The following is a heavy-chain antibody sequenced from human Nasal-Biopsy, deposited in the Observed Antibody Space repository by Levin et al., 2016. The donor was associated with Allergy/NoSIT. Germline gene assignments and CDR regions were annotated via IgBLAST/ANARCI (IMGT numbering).Heavy chain of an antibody. Sequence: ASVKVSCKASGYTFTDYYINWVRQAPGQGLEWMGWLNPKKGGTTYAQKFQGRVTMTRDTSIRTAYMELRSLRSDDAAVYFCSSHRIAVTDSYSHDGLDVWGQGTTVTVSS. D-gene: IGHD6-19*01. CDR2: LNPKKGGT. CDR3: SSHRIAVTDSYSHDGLDV. J-gene: IGHJ6*02. CDR1: GYTFTDYY. V-gene: IGHV1-2*02.